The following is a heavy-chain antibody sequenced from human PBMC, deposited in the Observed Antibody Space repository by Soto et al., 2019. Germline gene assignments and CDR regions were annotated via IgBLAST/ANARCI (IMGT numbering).Heavy chain of an antibody. CDR1: GFTLSGYW. D-gene: IGHD3-10*01. Sequence: EEQLVESGGGLVQPGGSLRLSCAASGFTLSGYWISWVRQAPGKGLEWVANIKQDGSEKYYVDSVKGRFTISRDNAKNSLFLQMNSLRAEDTAVYYCARVGVSGSFPPFDYLGQGTLVTVSS. CDR2: IKQDGSEK. V-gene: IGHV3-7*05. J-gene: IGHJ4*02. CDR3: ARVGVSGSFPPFDY.